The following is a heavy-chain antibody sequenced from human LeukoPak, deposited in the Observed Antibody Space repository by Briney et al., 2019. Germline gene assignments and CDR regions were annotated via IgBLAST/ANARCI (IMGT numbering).Heavy chain of an antibody. V-gene: IGHV1-18*01. Sequence: ASVKVSCKASGYTFTSYGISWVRQAPGQGLEWMGWISAYNGNTNYAQKLQGRVTMTTDTSTSTAYMELRSLRSDDTAVYYCAREPGNYYDSSGYFDYWGQGTLVTVSS. CDR3: AREPGNYYDSSGYFDY. D-gene: IGHD3-22*01. CDR2: ISAYNGNT. J-gene: IGHJ4*02. CDR1: GYTFTSYG.